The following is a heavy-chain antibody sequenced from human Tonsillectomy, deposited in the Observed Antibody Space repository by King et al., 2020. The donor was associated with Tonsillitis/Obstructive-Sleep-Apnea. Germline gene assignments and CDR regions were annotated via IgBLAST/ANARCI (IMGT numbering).Heavy chain of an antibody. CDR2: IIPIFGTA. J-gene: IGHJ6*03. Sequence: QLVQSGAEVKKPGSSVKVSCKASGGTFSSYAISWVRKAPGQGLEWMGGIIPIFGTANYAQKFQGRVTITADESTNTAYMELSSQRSEDTAVYYCARDIKGSNYEGEYYYYMDVWGKGTTVTVSS. V-gene: IGHV1-69*01. CDR3: ARDIKGSNYEGEYYYYMDV. CDR1: GGTFSSYA. D-gene: IGHD4-11*01.